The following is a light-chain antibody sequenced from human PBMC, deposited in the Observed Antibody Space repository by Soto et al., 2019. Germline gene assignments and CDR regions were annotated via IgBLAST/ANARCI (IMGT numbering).Light chain of an antibody. CDR1: SSDVGGYIY. CDR3: SSYTSRRTLV. J-gene: IGLJ1*01. V-gene: IGLV2-14*01. Sequence: QSVLTQPASVSGSPGQSITISCTGSSSDVGGYIYVSWYQQHPGKVPKLMIYEVSNRPSGVSNRFSGSKSGNTASLTISELQTGDEADYYCSSYTSRRTLVFGTGTKVTVL. CDR2: EVS.